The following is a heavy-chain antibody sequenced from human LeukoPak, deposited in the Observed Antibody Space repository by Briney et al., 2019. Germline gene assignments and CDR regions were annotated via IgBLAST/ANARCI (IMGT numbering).Heavy chain of an antibody. J-gene: IGHJ4*02. Sequence: PGGSLRLSCAASGFTFSSYSMNWVRQAPGKGLEWVSSISSSSSYIYYADSVKGRFTISRDNAKNSLYLQMNSLRAEDTAVYYCARDPGYYYDTRDYWGQGTLVTVSS. CDR1: GFTFSSYS. V-gene: IGHV3-21*01. CDR2: ISSSSSYI. D-gene: IGHD3-22*01. CDR3: ARDPGYYYDTRDY.